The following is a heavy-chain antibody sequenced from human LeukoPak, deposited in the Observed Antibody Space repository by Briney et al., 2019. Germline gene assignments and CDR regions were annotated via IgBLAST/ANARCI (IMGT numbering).Heavy chain of an antibody. D-gene: IGHD2-2*01. V-gene: IGHV1-18*01. CDR2: ISAYNGNT. CDR3: ARGSSCSSTSCYVGYYYGMDV. CDR1: GYTFTSYG. J-gene: IGHJ6*02. Sequence: ASVKVSFKASGYTFTSYGISWVRQAPGQGLEWMGWISAYNGNTNYAQKLQGRVTMTTDTSTSTAYMELRSLRSDDTAVYYCARGSSCSSTSCYVGYYYGMDVWGQGTTVTVSS.